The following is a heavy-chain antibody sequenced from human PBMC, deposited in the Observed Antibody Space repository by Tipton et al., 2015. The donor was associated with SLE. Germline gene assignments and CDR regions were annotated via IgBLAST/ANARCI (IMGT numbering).Heavy chain of an antibody. V-gene: IGHV5-10-1*01. Sequence: GHVTISADKSISTAYLQWSSLKASDTAMYYCARDGSSKAFDIWGQGTMVTVSS. CDR3: ARDGSSKAFDI. D-gene: IGHD1-26*01. J-gene: IGHJ3*02.